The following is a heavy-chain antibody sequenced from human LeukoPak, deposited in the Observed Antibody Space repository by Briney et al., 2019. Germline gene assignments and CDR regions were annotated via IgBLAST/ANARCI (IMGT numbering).Heavy chain of an antibody. Sequence: PGGSLRLSCAASGFTFSAYIMHWVRQAPGRGLEWVASISSVSNYIYYADSVKGRFTISRDKAKNSLYLQMNSLRADDTAVYYCAKDLDYYGSGSYSWGQGTLVTVSS. CDR2: ISSVSNYI. D-gene: IGHD3-10*01. CDR1: GFTFSAYI. V-gene: IGHV3-21*04. J-gene: IGHJ4*02. CDR3: AKDLDYYGSGSYS.